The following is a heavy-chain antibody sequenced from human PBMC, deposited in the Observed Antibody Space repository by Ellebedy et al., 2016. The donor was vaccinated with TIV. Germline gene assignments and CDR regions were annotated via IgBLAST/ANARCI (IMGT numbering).Heavy chain of an antibody. Sequence: GESLKISCAASGFTFSSYSMNWVRQAPGKGLEWVSSISSSSSYIYYADSVKGRFTVSRDNAKNTLYLQMNSLRAEDTAVYYCARVVPRGHYFGMDVWGQGTTVTVSS. CDR2: ISSSSSYI. CDR1: GFTFSSYS. V-gene: IGHV3-21*01. J-gene: IGHJ6*02. CDR3: ARVVPRGHYFGMDV. D-gene: IGHD3-10*01.